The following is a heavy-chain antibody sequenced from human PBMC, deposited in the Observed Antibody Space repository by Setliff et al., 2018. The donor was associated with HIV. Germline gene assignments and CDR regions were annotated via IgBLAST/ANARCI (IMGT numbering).Heavy chain of an antibody. J-gene: IGHJ4*02. Sequence: PSETLSLTCSVSGAPVSSGRYYWGWIRQPPGKGLEWIATIHYTGSTYYNPSLKNRVTISADTSKKQVSLRLTSVTAADTAVYYCARVQRVGSVEGYFDYWGQGTLVTVSS. D-gene: IGHD3-10*01. CDR2: IHYTGST. CDR3: ARVQRVGSVEGYFDY. CDR1: GAPVSSGRYY. V-gene: IGHV4-39*01.